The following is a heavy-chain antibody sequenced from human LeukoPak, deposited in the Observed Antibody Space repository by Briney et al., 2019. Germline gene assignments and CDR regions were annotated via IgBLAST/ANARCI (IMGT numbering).Heavy chain of an antibody. CDR1: GGSVSSGSYY. Sequence: SETLSLTCTVSGGSVSSGSYYWSWIRQLPGKGLEWIGYIYYSGSTYYNPSLKSRVTISVDTSKNQFSLKLSSVTAADTAVYYCARDTWGYSTSSYYYGMDVWGQGTTVTVSS. V-gene: IGHV4-31*03. D-gene: IGHD6-6*01. J-gene: IGHJ6*02. CDR3: ARDTWGYSTSSYYYGMDV. CDR2: IYYSGST.